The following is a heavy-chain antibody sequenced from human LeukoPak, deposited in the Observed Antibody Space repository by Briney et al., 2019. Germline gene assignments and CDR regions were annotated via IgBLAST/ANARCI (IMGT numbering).Heavy chain of an antibody. CDR1: GGSISGYY. CDR2: IYSSGST. Sequence: SETLSLTCTVSGGSISGYYWSWIRQPAGKGLEWIGHIYSSGSTNYNSSLKSRVTISEDKSKNQFSLRVRSVSAADTAVYYCARVPTIFGVDMYYFDYWGQGNLVTVSS. D-gene: IGHD3-3*01. CDR3: ARVPTIFGVDMYYFDY. J-gene: IGHJ4*02. V-gene: IGHV4-4*07.